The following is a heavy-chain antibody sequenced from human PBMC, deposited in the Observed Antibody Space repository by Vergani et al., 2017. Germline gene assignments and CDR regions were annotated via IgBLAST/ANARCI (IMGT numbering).Heavy chain of an antibody. Sequence: QMQLVQSGAEVKMTGSSVKVSCKASGYTFTYRYLHWVRQAPGQALEWMGWITPFNGNTNYAQNFQDRVTITRDRSMSTAYMELSSLRSEDTAMYYCALXESSTSCINSVWITPEAGSWFDPWGQGTLVTVSS. J-gene: IGHJ5*02. CDR2: ITPFNGNT. CDR3: ALXESSTSCINSVWITPEAGSWFDP. CDR1: GYTFTYRY. V-gene: IGHV1-45*02. D-gene: IGHD2-2*01.